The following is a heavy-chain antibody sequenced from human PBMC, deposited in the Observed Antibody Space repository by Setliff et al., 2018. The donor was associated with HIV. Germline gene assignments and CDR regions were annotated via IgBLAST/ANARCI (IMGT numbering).Heavy chain of an antibody. CDR2: INYSGST. CDR3: ARDLRWEGAFDI. J-gene: IGHJ3*02. V-gene: IGHV4-59*11. CDR1: GGSISSHY. D-gene: IGHD1-26*01. Sequence: PSETLSLTCTVSGGSISSHYWNWIRRPPGKGLEWIGSINYSGSTNYDPSLKGRVTISVDTSKNQFSLKLSSVTAADTAVYYCARDLRWEGAFDIWGQGTMVTVSS.